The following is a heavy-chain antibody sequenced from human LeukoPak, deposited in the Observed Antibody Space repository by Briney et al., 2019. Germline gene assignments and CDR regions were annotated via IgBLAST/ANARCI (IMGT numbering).Heavy chain of an antibody. CDR1: GFTFSNYG. CDR3: ARDWATFYYGSGRSAGY. V-gene: IGHV3-33*01. CDR2: IWYDGNNK. Sequence: GGSLRLSCAASGFTFSNYGMHWVRQAPGKGLEWVAVIWYDGNNKYYADSVKGRFTISRDNSKNTLYLQANSLRAEDTAVYYCARDWATFYYGSGRSAGYWGQGTLVTVSS. D-gene: IGHD3-10*01. J-gene: IGHJ4*02.